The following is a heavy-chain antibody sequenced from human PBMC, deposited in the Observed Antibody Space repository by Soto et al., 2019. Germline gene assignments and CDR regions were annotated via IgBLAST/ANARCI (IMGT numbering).Heavy chain of an antibody. V-gene: IGHV4-4*07. Sequence: QVRLQESGPGLVKASETLSLTCTVLGGSINNFYWSWVRQSAGRGLEWIGRIYPSGKSNYNPSLKSRVTMSVDTSKNQFSLRLTTVTAADTAIYYCERVRGLVRHAFHYDLDVWGLRTTVNVYS. D-gene: IGHD2-2*01. CDR3: ERVRGLVRHAFHYDLDV. CDR2: IYPSGKS. J-gene: IGHJ6*03. CDR1: GGSINNFY.